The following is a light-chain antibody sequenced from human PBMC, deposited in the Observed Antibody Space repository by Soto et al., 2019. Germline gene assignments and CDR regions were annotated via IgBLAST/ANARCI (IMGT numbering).Light chain of an antibody. CDR1: QSVSSSY. J-gene: IGKJ1*01. CDR2: GAS. CDR3: LQDINYPWT. V-gene: IGKV3D-20*01. Sequence: PGERATLSCGASQSVSSSYLAWYQQKPGLAPRLLIYGASSRATGTPDRFSGSGSGTDFTLAISSLQPEDSATYYCLQDINYPWTFGQGTKVDI.